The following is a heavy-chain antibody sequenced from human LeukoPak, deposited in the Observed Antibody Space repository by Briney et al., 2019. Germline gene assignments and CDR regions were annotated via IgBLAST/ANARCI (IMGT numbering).Heavy chain of an antibody. CDR1: GGTFSSYA. J-gene: IGHJ4*02. Sequence: GASVKVSCKASGGTFSSYAISWVRQAPGQGLEWMGGIIPIFDTANYAQKFQGRVTITTDESTSTAYMELSSLRSEDTAAYYCARGSRLWFGELFAYYFDYWGQGTLVTVSS. D-gene: IGHD3-10*01. CDR2: IIPIFDTA. CDR3: ARGSRLWFGELFAYYFDY. V-gene: IGHV1-69*05.